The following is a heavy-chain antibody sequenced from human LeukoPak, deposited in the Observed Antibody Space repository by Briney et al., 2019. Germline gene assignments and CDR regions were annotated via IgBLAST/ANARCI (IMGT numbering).Heavy chain of an antibody. CDR1: TSY. Sequence: ASVKVSCKATSYISWVRQAPGQGLEWMGWIGSYAGDTYYAQKSQGRVTVTTDTSSSTAYMELRSLRSDDTAVYYCARDFWNFDDSRGYYRDFDSWGQGTLVTVSS. CDR3: ARDFWNFDDSRGYYRDFDS. CDR2: IGSYAGDT. J-gene: IGHJ5*01. D-gene: IGHD3-22*01. V-gene: IGHV1-18*01.